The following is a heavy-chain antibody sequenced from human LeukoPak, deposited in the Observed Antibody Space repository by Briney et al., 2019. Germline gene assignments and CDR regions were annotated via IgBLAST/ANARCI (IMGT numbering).Heavy chain of an antibody. CDR3: ARERGYSYGWYYFDY. J-gene: IGHJ4*02. Sequence: ASVKVSCKASGGTFSSYAISWVRQAPGQELEWMGGIIPIFGTANYAQKFQGRVTITTDESTSTAYMELSSLRSEDTAVYYCARERGYSYGWYYFDYWGQGTLVTVSS. D-gene: IGHD5-18*01. CDR1: GGTFSSYA. V-gene: IGHV1-69*05. CDR2: IIPIFGTA.